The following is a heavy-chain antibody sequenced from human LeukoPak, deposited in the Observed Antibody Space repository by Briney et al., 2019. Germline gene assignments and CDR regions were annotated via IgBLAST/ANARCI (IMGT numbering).Heavy chain of an antibody. CDR2: INTDGSIT. CDR3: ASDLTGYSDY. V-gene: IGHV3-74*01. CDR1: GFTFSNYW. Sequence: GGSLRLSCAASGFTFSNYWIHWVRQAPGKGLVWVSRINTDGSITSYADSVKGRFTISRDNAKSTLYLQMNGLRAEDTAVYYCASDLTGYSDYWGQGTLVTVSS. D-gene: IGHD1-14*01. J-gene: IGHJ4*02.